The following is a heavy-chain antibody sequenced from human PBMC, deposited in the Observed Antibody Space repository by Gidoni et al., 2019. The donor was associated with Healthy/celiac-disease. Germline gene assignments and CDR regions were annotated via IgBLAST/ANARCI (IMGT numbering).Heavy chain of an antibody. D-gene: IGHD2-2*01. J-gene: IGHJ6*03. CDR3: AVPQSPDYYYYMDV. Sequence: LSLTCTVSGGSISSSSYYGGWIRQPPGKGLEWIGIIYYSGSTYYNPSLKSRVTISVDTSKTQFSLKLSSVTAADTAVYYCAVPQSPDYYYYMDVWGKGTTVTVSS. V-gene: IGHV4-39*01. CDR2: IYYSGST. CDR1: GGSISSSSYY.